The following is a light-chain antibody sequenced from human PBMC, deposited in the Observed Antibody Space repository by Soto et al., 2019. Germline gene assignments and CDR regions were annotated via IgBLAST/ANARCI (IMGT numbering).Light chain of an antibody. J-gene: IGKJ4*01. CDR2: DAS. CDR1: QNVDNY. Sequence: EIVLTQSPATLSLSPGERATLSCRASQNVDNYLAWYQQKPGQAPRLLIYDASNRATGIPARFSGSGSGTDFTLTISSLEPEDFAVYYCQQRSNWPPLTFGGGTKVELK. CDR3: QQRSNWPPLT. V-gene: IGKV3-11*01.